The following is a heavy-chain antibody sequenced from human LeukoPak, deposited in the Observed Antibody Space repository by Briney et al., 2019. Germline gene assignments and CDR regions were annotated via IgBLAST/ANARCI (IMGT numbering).Heavy chain of an antibody. D-gene: IGHD5-24*01. J-gene: IGHJ4*02. CDR2: IIPIFGTA. V-gene: IGHV1-69*13. CDR3: ARGEVEMATSFDY. Sequence: GASVKVSCKASGGTFSSYAISWVRQAPGQGLEWMGGIIPIFGTANYAQKFQGRVTITADESTSTAYMELSSLRSEDTAVYYCARGEVEMATSFDYWGQGTLVTVSS. CDR1: GGTFSSYA.